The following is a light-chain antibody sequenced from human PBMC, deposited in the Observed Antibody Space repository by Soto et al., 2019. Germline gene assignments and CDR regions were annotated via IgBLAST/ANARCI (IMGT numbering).Light chain of an antibody. J-gene: IGKJ1*01. V-gene: IGKV3-20*01. CDR1: QSVTTNY. CDR2: GAS. CDR3: QHYGTSSRT. Sequence: EIVLTQSPGTLSLSPGERATLSCRASQSVTTNYLAWYQQKPGQAPRLLIYGASNRATGIPDRFSGSGSGTDFTLTISRLEPEDFVVYYCQHYGTSSRTFGQGTKVEIK.